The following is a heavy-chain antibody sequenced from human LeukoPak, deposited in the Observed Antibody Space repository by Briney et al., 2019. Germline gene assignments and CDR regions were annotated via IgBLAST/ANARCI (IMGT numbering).Heavy chain of an antibody. CDR2: ISSSSSYI. V-gene: IGHV3-21*01. D-gene: IGHD1-14*01. J-gene: IGHJ6*02. Sequence: GGSLRLSCAASGFTFSSYSMNWVRQAPGKGLEWVSSISSSSSYIYYADSVKGRFTISRDNAKNSLYLQMNSPRAEDTAVYYCARNRGSGYGMDVWGQGTTVTVSS. CDR1: GFTFSSYS. CDR3: ARNRGSGYGMDV.